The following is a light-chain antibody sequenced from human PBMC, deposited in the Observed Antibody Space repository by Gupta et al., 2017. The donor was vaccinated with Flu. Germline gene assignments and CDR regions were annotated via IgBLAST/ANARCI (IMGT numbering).Light chain of an antibody. V-gene: IGKV4-1*01. CDR3: QQYYGMPGT. J-gene: IGKJ2*01. Sequence: SLGEGATTKGKSSQSVMYSDNSRNYVAWYQQKPGQSPRVIMYWASTREAGVPDRFSGSGSGTEFTLTISSLQAEDVAVYFCQQYYGMPGTFGQGTKLEI. CDR2: WAS. CDR1: QSVMYSDNSRNY.